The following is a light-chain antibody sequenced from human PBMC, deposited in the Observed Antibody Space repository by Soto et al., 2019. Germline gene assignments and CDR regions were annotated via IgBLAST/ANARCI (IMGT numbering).Light chain of an antibody. CDR2: SNN. V-gene: IGLV1-47*02. CDR1: SSNIGSNY. Sequence: QAVVTQPPSASGTPGQRVTISCSGSSSNIGSNYVYWYQQLPRTTPKLLIYSNNQRPSGVPDRFSGSKSGTSASLAISGLRSEDEADYYCAAWDDSLSGVVFGGGTKLTVL. CDR3: AAWDDSLSGVV. J-gene: IGLJ2*01.